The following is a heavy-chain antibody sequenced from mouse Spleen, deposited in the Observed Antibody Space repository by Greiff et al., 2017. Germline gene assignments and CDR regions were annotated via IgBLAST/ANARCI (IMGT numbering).Heavy chain of an antibody. V-gene: IGHV1-72*01. CDR3: ARYWGYFDY. J-gene: IGHJ2*01. CDR2: IDPKSGGT. D-gene: IGHD4-1*01. CDR1: GYTFTSYW. Sequence: QVQLQQSGAELVKPGASVKLSCKASGYTFTSYWMHWVKQRPGGGLEWIGRIDPKSGGTKYNEKVKSKATLTVDKPSSTSNMQLGSLTSEDSAVYYCARYWGYFDYWGQGTTLPVSS.